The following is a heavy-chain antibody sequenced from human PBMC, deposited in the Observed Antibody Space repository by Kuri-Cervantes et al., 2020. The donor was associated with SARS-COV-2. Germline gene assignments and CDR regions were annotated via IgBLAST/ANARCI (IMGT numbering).Heavy chain of an antibody. CDR3: ATAPGLPSGSINWFDP. Sequence: ASGKVSRKVSGYTLTELSMHWVRQAPGKGLEWMGGFDPEDGETIYAQKFQGRVTMTEDTSTDTAYMELSSLRSEDTAVYYCATAPGLPSGSINWFDPWGQGTLVTVSS. CDR1: GYTLTELS. D-gene: IGHD3-10*01. V-gene: IGHV1-24*01. J-gene: IGHJ5*02. CDR2: FDPEDGET.